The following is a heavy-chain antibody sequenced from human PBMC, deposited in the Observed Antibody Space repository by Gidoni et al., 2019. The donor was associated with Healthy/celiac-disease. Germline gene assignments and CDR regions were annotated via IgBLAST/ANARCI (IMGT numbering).Heavy chain of an antibody. J-gene: IGHJ6*03. CDR2: IDPSDSYT. Sequence: EVQLVQSGAEVKKPGESLRISCTGSGYSFTSYWIRWVRQMPGKGLEWMVRIDPSDSYTDYSPSFQGHVTISADKSISTAYLQWSSLKAADTAMYYCARQEAVAIAYYYYYYMDVWGKGTTVTVSS. CDR1: GYSFTSYW. V-gene: IGHV5-10-1*03. D-gene: IGHD2-21*01. CDR3: ARQEAVAIAYYYYYYMDV.